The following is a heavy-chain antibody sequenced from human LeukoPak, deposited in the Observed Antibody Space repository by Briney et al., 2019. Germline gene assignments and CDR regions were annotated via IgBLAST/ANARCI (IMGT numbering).Heavy chain of an antibody. CDR3: ATGASKVTTDFANY. Sequence: PGASLKISCQGSGSIFTNYWISGVRQLPGKGLEGMGRIDPSDSYTKYSPSFEGHVTISVDNSTSTAFLQWNSLKASDSAMYYCATGASKVTTDFANYWGQGTQVAVSS. CDR2: IDPSDSYT. D-gene: IGHD4-17*01. J-gene: IGHJ4*02. CDR1: GSIFTNYW. V-gene: IGHV5-10-1*01.